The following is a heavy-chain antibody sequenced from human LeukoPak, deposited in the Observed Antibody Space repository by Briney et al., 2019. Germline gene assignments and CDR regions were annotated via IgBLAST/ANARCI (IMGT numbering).Heavy chain of an antibody. CDR3: ARDTSLQH. CDR1: GGSISTYY. Sequence: PSETLSLTCTVSGGSISTYYWSWIRQPPGKGLEWIGQIYYSGSTIYNPSLKSRVTISIDTSKSQFSLRLSSVTAADTAVYYCARDTSLQHWGQGTLVTVSS. J-gene: IGHJ1*01. V-gene: IGHV4-59*01. CDR2: IYYSGST.